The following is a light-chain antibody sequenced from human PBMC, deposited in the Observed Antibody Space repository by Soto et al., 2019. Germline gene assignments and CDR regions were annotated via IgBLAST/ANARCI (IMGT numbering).Light chain of an antibody. CDR2: GAS. V-gene: IGKV3-20*01. CDR3: QRHGRAPLLYT. CDR1: QSVTSNF. Sequence: ENELTQSPGTLSLSPGERATLSCRASQSVTSNFLAWYQQKPGQAHRLLIYGASTRAAGVPDRFSRSGSGTDFALTITGLEPEDFEVYYCQRHGRAPLLYTFGQGTKLGVK. J-gene: IGKJ2*01.